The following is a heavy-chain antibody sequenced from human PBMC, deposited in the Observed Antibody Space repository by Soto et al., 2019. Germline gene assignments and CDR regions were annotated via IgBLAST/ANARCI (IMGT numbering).Heavy chain of an antibody. V-gene: IGHV3-33*01. CDR3: ATAGGTTVTGLWNFDS. CDR2: IWYDGTQK. Sequence: GGSLRLSCEASGFTFNTYSMHWVRQPPGKGLEWLAAIWYDGTQKYYADSVKGRLIISRDNSKKTLYLGMNSLRAEDTAVYYCATAGGTTVTGLWNFDSWGQGTLVTVSS. D-gene: IGHD4-17*01. J-gene: IGHJ4*02. CDR1: GFTFNTYS.